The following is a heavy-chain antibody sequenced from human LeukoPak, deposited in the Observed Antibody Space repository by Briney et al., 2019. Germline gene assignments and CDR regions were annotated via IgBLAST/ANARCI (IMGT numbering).Heavy chain of an antibody. J-gene: IGHJ4*02. Sequence: SETLSLTCAVSGYSISSGYHWGCIPQSPGKGREWIGSIYHSGSTYHNPSLKGRVTISVDTSKNQFSLKLTSVTAADTAVYYCARPTVGATTGLDYWGQGTLVTVSS. D-gene: IGHD1-26*01. CDR1: GYSISSGYH. CDR2: IYHSGST. CDR3: ARPTVGATTGLDY. V-gene: IGHV4-38-2*01.